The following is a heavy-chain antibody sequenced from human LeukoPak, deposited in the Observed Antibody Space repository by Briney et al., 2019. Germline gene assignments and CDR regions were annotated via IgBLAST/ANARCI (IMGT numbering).Heavy chain of an antibody. Sequence: ASVKVSCKASGYTFTGYYMHWVRQAPGQGLEWMGWMNPNSGNTGYAQKFQGRVTITRNTSISTAYMELSSLRSEDTAVYYCARGPRGLLWFGESTNFYYYYMDVWGKGTTVTVSS. CDR2: MNPNSGNT. V-gene: IGHV1-8*03. D-gene: IGHD3-10*01. CDR1: GYTFTGYY. J-gene: IGHJ6*03. CDR3: ARGPRGLLWFGESTNFYYYYMDV.